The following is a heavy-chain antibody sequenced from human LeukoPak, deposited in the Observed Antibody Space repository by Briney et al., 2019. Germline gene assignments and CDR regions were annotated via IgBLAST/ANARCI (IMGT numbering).Heavy chain of an antibody. J-gene: IGHJ4*02. Sequence: SVKVSCKASGGTFSSNAISWVRQAPGQGLEWMGGIIPIFGTANYAQKFQGRVTITTDESTSTAYMELSRLRSEDTAVYYCATPRDGYNYRTFNYWGQGTLVTVSS. CDR2: IIPIFGTA. CDR1: GGTFSSNA. D-gene: IGHD5-24*01. CDR3: ATPRDGYNYRTFNY. V-gene: IGHV1-69*05.